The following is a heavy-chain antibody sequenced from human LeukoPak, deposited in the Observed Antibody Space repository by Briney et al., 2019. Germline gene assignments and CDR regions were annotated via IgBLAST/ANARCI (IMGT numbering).Heavy chain of an antibody. V-gene: IGHV3-21*01. J-gene: IGHJ4*02. D-gene: IGHD3-22*01. CDR1: GFTFSTYN. CDR2: ISSGNSYI. Sequence: GGSLRLSCAASGFTFSTYNMNWVRQAPGKGLEWVSSISSGNSYIYYADSVKGRFTISRDNAKNSLYLQMNSLRAEDTAVYYCARDRFDSSGEHDYWGQGTLVTVSS. CDR3: ARDRFDSSGEHDY.